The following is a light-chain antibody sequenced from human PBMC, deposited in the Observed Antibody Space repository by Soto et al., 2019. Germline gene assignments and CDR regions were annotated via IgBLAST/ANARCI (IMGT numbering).Light chain of an antibody. CDR2: WAS. CDR1: QNILYNSNSKNY. V-gene: IGKV4-1*01. Sequence: DFVMTQSPDSLAVSLGERATINCKSSQNILYNSNSKNYLAWYQQKPGQPPKLLFYWASTRESGVPDRLSASGSGTDFTLTISSLQADDVAVYYCQQYYSPPHTFGQGTKLEIK. CDR3: QQYYSPPHT. J-gene: IGKJ2*01.